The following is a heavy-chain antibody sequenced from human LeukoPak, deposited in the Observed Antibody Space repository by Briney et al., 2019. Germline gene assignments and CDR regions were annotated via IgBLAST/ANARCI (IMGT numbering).Heavy chain of an antibody. CDR1: GGSISSYY. CDR2: IYYSGST. CDR3: ARDSIAAARAFGY. Sequence: SETLSLTCTVSGGSISSYYWGWIRQPPGKGLEWIGSIYYSGSTYYNPSLKSRVTISVDTSKNKFSLKLSSVTAADTAVYYCARDSIAAARAFGYWGQGTLVTVSS. J-gene: IGHJ4*02. V-gene: IGHV4-39*07. D-gene: IGHD6-13*01.